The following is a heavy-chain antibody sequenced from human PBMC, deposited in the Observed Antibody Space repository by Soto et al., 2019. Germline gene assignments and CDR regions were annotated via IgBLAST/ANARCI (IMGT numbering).Heavy chain of an antibody. V-gene: IGHV3-9*01. CDR2: ISWDSGSI. CDR1: GFRFDEYA. CDR3: AKIVTRHSLVPVFDQ. Sequence: QLVESGGGLVQPGRSLRLSCVASGFRFDEYAIHWVRQAPGKGLEWVPGISWDSGSINYAGSVRGRFTVSRDNAKNSLYLHMTSLRSEDTAFYYCAKIVTRHSLVPVFDQWGQGALVSVSS. D-gene: IGHD2-21*01. J-gene: IGHJ4*02.